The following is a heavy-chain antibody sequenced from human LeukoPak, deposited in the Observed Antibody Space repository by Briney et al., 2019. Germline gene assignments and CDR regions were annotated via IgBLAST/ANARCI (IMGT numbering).Heavy chain of an antibody. CDR1: GYTFTSYY. V-gene: IGHV1-46*01. Sequence: ASVKVSCKASGYTFTSYYMHWVRQAPGQGLEWMGIINPSGGSTSYAQKFQGRVTMTRDTSTSTVYMELSSLRSEDTAVYYCAREAGRYLLNYYYYGMDVWGQGTTVTVSS. J-gene: IGHJ6*02. D-gene: IGHD1-26*01. CDR3: AREAGRYLLNYYYYGMDV. CDR2: INPSGGST.